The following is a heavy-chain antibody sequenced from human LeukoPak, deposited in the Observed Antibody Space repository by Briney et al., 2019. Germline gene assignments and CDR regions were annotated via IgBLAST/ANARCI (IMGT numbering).Heavy chain of an antibody. D-gene: IGHD3-10*01. V-gene: IGHV3-74*01. CDR2: INSDGSST. CDR3: AREYGSGSYLIFDY. CDR1: GFTISSYW. Sequence: GGSLRLSCAASGFTISSYWMHWVRQAPGKGLVWVSRINSDGSSTSYADSVKGRFTISRDNAKNTLYLQMNSLRAEDTAVYYCAREYGSGSYLIFDYWGQGTLVTVSS. J-gene: IGHJ4*02.